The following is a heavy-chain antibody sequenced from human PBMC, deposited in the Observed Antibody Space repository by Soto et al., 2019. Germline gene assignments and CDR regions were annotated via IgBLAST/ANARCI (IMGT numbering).Heavy chain of an antibody. V-gene: IGHV4-59*01. D-gene: IGHD5-12*01. CDR3: ARGPGGDGYNS. CDR1: GGSISSYY. Sequence: QVQLQESGPGLVKPSETLSLTCTVSGGSISSYYWSWIRQPPGKGLEWIGYIYYSGSTNYNPSLKSRVTISVDTSKNQFSLKLSSVTAADTVVYYCARGPGGDGYNSWGQGTLVTVSS. CDR2: IYYSGST. J-gene: IGHJ4*02.